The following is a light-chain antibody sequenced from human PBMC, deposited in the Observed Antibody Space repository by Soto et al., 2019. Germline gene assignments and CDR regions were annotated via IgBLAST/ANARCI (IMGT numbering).Light chain of an antibody. V-gene: IGKV3-15*01. Sequence: VMTQSPATLSVSPGERATLSCWASETVATNLAWYQQKPGQAPRLLISGASTRAAGISDRSRGCGSGTEFTLTISILRSEDSAIYYCQQYFEWPPMTFGQGTKVEI. CDR3: QQYFEWPPMT. CDR1: ETVATN. J-gene: IGKJ1*01. CDR2: GAS.